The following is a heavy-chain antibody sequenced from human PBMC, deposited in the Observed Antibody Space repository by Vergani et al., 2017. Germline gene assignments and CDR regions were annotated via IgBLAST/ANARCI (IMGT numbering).Heavy chain of an antibody. V-gene: IGHV1-2*02. D-gene: IGHD3-10*01. CDR3: ARVTMVRGGDHRRWFDP. Sequence: QVQLVQSGAEVKKPGASVKVSCKASGYTFTGYYMHWVRQAPGQGLEWMGWINPNSGGTNYAQKFQGRVTMTTDTSTSTAYMELRSLRSDDTAVYYCARVTMVRGGDHRRWFDPWGQGTLVTVSS. CDR2: INPNSGGT. J-gene: IGHJ5*02. CDR1: GYTFTGYY.